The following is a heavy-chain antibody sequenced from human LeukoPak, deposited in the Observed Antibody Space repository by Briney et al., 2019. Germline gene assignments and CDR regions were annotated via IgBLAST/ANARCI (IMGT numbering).Heavy chain of an antibody. J-gene: IGHJ4*02. D-gene: IGHD3-10*01. V-gene: IGHV1-69*13. CDR1: GGTFSSYA. CDR3: ARDMTYYYGSGDDY. CDR2: IIPIFGKA. Sequence: GASVKVSCKASGGTFSSYAISWVRQAPGQGLEWMGGIIPIFGKANYAQKFQGRVTITADESTSTAYMELRSLRSDDTAVYYCARDMTYYYGSGDDYWGQGTLVTVSS.